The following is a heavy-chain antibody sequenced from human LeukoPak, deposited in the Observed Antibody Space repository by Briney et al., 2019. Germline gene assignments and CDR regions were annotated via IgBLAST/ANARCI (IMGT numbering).Heavy chain of an antibody. CDR3: ARDSPGIVVRTLDY. V-gene: IGHV3-21*01. CDR2: ISSSSSYI. CDR1: GFTFSSYS. J-gene: IGHJ4*02. Sequence: GGSLRLSCAASGFTFSSYSMSWVRQAPGKGLEWVSSISSSSSYIYYADSVKGRFTISRDNAKNSLYLQMNSLRAEDTAVYYCARDSPGIVVRTLDYWGQGTLVTVSS. D-gene: IGHD3-22*01.